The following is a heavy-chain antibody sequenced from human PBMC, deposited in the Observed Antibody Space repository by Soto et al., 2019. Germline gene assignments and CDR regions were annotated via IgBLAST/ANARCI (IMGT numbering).Heavy chain of an antibody. Sequence: QVQLQESGPGLVKPSETLSLTCTVSGGSVSSGSYYWSWIRQPPGKGLEWIGYIYYSGGTNYNPSLKSRVTISVDTSKNQFSLKLSSVTAADTAVYYCATEKRGYSYGLYFDYWGQGTLVTVSS. J-gene: IGHJ4*02. D-gene: IGHD5-18*01. CDR1: GGSVSSGSYY. CDR3: ATEKRGYSYGLYFDY. CDR2: IYYSGGT. V-gene: IGHV4-61*01.